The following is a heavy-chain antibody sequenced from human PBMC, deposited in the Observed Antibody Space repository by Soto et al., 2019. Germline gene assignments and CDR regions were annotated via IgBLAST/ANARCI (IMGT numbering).Heavy chain of an antibody. J-gene: IGHJ6*02. Sequence: ASVKVSCNASGYTFTSYAMNLVRQAPGQGLEWMGWINTNTGNPTYAQGFTGRFVFSLDTSVSTAYLQICSLKAEDTAVYYCARRDGYKTTIHYYGMDVWGQGTTVTVSS. V-gene: IGHV7-4-1*01. CDR1: GYTFTSYA. CDR3: ARRDGYKTTIHYYGMDV. CDR2: INTNTGNP. D-gene: IGHD5-12*01.